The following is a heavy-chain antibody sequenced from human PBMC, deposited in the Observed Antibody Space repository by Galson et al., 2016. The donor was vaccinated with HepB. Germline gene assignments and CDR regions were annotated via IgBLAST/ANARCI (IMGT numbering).Heavy chain of an antibody. J-gene: IGHJ5*02. CDR2: ISSSSSTV. CDR3: ARGGASCSGGSCYFWFDP. V-gene: IGHV3-48*01. Sequence: SLRLSCAASGFTFGSYSMNWVRQASGKGLEWVSYISSSSSTVYYADSVKGRFTISRDNAKNSLYLQMNNLRAEDTAVYYCARGGASCSGGSCYFWFDPWGQGTPVTVSS. D-gene: IGHD2-15*01. CDR1: GFTFGSYS.